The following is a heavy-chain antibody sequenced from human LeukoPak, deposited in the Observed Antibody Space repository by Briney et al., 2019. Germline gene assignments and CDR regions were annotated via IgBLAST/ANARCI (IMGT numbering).Heavy chain of an antibody. CDR1: GFTFSTHS. CDR2: ISASSNFI. D-gene: IGHD2-2*01. CDR3: ARPATGYCSSAGCHWDS. Sequence: GGSLRLSCAASGFTFSTHSMYWVRQAPGKGLEWVSSISASSNFIHYAESVRGRFTISRDNAKNSLYLQMNSLGAEDTAVYYCARPATGYCSSAGCHWDSWGQGTLVTVSS. J-gene: IGHJ4*02. V-gene: IGHV3-21*01.